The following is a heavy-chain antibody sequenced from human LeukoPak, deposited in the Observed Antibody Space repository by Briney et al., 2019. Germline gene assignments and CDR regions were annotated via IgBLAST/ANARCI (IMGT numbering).Heavy chain of an antibody. CDR3: ARDPTHAFCSGGSCYSHYFDY. J-gene: IGHJ4*02. V-gene: IGHV3-21*01. CDR1: ALTFITNR. CDR2: ITISGSNI. Sequence: GGSLRPSRAPSALTFITNRMNWVRQPPGKGLGWVSSITISGSNIYSPDSVKGRFTISRDNAKNSLYLQMNSLGAEDTAVYYCARDPTHAFCSGGSCYSHYFDYWGQGTLVTVSS. D-gene: IGHD2-15*01.